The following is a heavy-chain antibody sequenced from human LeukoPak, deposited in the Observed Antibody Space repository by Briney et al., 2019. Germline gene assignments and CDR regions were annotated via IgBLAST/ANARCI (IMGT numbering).Heavy chain of an antibody. V-gene: IGHV4-59*01. Sequence: SETLSLTCTASGGSISSYYWSWIRQPPGKGLEWIGYIYYSGSTNYNPSLKSRVTISVDTSKNQFSLKLSSVTAADTAVYYCARVSSMVRGVNYYYGMDVWGQGTTVTVSS. J-gene: IGHJ6*02. CDR1: GGSISSYY. D-gene: IGHD3-10*01. CDR3: ARVSSMVRGVNYYYGMDV. CDR2: IYYSGST.